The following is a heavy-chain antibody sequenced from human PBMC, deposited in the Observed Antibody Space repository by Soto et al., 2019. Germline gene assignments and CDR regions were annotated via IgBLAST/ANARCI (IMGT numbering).Heavy chain of an antibody. J-gene: IGHJ6*02. V-gene: IGHV3-23*01. Sequence: GGSLRLSCAVSGFTFSSYAMSWVRQAPGKGLEWVSAISGSGGSTYYADSVKGRFTISRDNSKNTLYLQMNSLRAEDTAVYYCAKDLGIVVVVAAPGRYYGMDVWGQGTTVTVSS. CDR1: GFTFSSYA. CDR2: ISGSGGST. CDR3: AKDLGIVVVVAAPGRYYGMDV. D-gene: IGHD2-15*01.